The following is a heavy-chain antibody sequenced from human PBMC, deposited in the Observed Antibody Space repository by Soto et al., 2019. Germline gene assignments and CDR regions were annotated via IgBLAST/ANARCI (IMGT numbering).Heavy chain of an antibody. V-gene: IGHV4-34*01. CDR2: INYSGSS. D-gene: IGHD4-17*01. J-gene: IGHJ4*02. Sequence: QVQLQQWGAGLLKPSETLSLTCAVYGGSISGYYWSRIRQPPGKGLEWTGEINYSGSSNYNPSLKSRVTISVDMSKNQFSLKLSSVSAADTAVYYCGRVETTVKSSDSWGQGTLVTVSS. CDR3: GRVETTVKSSDS. CDR1: GGSISGYY.